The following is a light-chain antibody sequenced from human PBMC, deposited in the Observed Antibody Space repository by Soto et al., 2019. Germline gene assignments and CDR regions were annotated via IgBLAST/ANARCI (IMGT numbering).Light chain of an antibody. Sequence: HSALTQPPSASGSPGQSVTISCTGTSSDVGSYNYVSWYQQHPDKAPKLMIFEVNERPSGVPDRFSGSKSGNTASLTVSGLQAEDEADYYCTSYAGSNNPVVFGGGTKLTVL. V-gene: IGLV2-8*01. CDR3: TSYAGSNNPVV. J-gene: IGLJ2*01. CDR1: SSDVGSYNY. CDR2: EVN.